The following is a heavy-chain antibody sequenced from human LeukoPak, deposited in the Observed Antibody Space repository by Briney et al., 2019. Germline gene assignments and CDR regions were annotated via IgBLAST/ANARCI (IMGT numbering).Heavy chain of an antibody. Sequence: GGSLRLSCAASGFTVSSNYMSWVRQAPGKGLEWVSVIYSGGSTYYADSVKGRFTIPRDNSKNTLYLQMNSLRAEDTAVYYCARVGELAAREYYYYYMDVWGKGTTVTVSS. J-gene: IGHJ6*03. V-gene: IGHV3-53*01. CDR1: GFTVSSNY. CDR2: IYSGGST. D-gene: IGHD3-10*01. CDR3: ARVGELAAREYYYYYMDV.